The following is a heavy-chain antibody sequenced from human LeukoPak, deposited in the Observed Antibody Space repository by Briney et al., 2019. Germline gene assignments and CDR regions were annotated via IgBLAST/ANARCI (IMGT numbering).Heavy chain of an antibody. CDR1: GGTFSSYA. CDR3: ARDLSSGYYHHGTQNWFDP. CDR2: IIPIFGTA. Sequence: SVKVSCKASGGTFSSYAISWVRQAPGQGLEWMGRIIPIFGTANSAQKCQGRVTITTDESTSTAYMELSSLRSEDTAVYYCARDLSSGYYHHGTQNWFDPWGQGTLVTVSS. V-gene: IGHV1-69*05. J-gene: IGHJ5*02. D-gene: IGHD3-22*01.